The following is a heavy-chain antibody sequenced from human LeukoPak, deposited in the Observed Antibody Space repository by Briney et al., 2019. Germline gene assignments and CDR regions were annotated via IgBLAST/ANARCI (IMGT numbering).Heavy chain of an antibody. Sequence: GGSLRLSCSASGFTFGDYAMTWGRQAPGKGLVWVLGVSGSGNSASYADSVKGRFNVSRDNAKKTMYLEMNSLRAEDTAVYYCAKAFRIFEVINLHFDSWGQGTLVTVYS. CDR1: GFTFGDYA. CDR2: VSGSGNSA. V-gene: IGHV3-23*01. CDR3: AKAFRIFEVINLHFDS. D-gene: IGHD3-3*01. J-gene: IGHJ4*02.